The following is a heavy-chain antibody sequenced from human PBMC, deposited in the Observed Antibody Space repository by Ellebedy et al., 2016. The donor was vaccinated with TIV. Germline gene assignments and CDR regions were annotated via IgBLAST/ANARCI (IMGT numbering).Heavy chain of an antibody. CDR3: AKSLHYSSSSFFDF. D-gene: IGHD6-6*01. Sequence: SETLSLTXAVYGGSFSGYYWSWVRQSPGKGLEWLGEINHSGTTNYNPSLKGRVTTSVDTSKNQFSLKLSSVTAADTAVYYCAKSLHYSSSSFFDFWGQGTLVTVSS. CDR2: INHSGTT. J-gene: IGHJ4*02. V-gene: IGHV4-34*01. CDR1: GGSFSGYY.